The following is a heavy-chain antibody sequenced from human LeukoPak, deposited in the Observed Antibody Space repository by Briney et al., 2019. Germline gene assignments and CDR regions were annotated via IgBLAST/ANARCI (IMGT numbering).Heavy chain of an antibody. CDR3: ARSPVRGDFDY. CDR1: GGSFSGYY. D-gene: IGHD2-15*01. V-gene: IGHV4-34*01. J-gene: IGHJ4*02. Sequence: SETLSLTCAVYGGSFSGYYWSWIRQPPGTGLEWIGEINHSGSTNYNPSLKSRVTISVDTSKNQFSLKLSSVTAADTAVYYCARSPVRGDFDYWGQGTLVTVSS. CDR2: INHSGST.